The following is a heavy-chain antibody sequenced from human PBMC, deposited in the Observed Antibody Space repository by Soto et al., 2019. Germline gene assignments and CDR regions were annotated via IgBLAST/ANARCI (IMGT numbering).Heavy chain of an antibody. CDR2: ISYDGSNK. J-gene: IGHJ4*02. D-gene: IGHD2-21*02. CDR1: GFTFSSYA. V-gene: IGHV3-30-3*01. CDR3: ARDGHIVVVTAISGTFDY. Sequence: QVQLVESGGGVVQPGRSLRLSCAASGFTFSSYAMHWVRQAPGKGLEWVAVISYDGSNKYYADSVKGRFTISRDNSKNTLYRQMNSLRAEDTAVYYCARDGHIVVVTAISGTFDYWGQGTLVTVSS.